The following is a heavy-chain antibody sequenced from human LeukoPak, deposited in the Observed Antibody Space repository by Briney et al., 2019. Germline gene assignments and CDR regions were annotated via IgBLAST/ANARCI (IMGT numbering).Heavy chain of an antibody. V-gene: IGHV3-21*01. Sequence: GGSLRLSCAASGFTFSAYSIHWVRQAPGKGLEWGSSISSTSSFIFYADSVKGRFTISRDNADNSLYLQMNSLGAEDTAVYYCATPRTYYCSETSCYFDHWGQGTLVTVSS. J-gene: IGHJ4*03. CDR2: ISSTSSFI. D-gene: IGHD2-15*01. CDR3: ATPRTYYCSETSCYFDH. CDR1: GFTFSAYS.